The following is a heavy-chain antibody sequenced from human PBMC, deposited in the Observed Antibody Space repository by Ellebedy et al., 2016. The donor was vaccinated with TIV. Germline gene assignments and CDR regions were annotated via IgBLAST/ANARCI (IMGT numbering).Heavy chain of an antibody. V-gene: IGHV3-48*01. CDR2: ISKSDTT. CDR3: ARDRTEQWLVLVSYYYYGMDV. J-gene: IGHJ6*02. D-gene: IGHD6-19*01. CDR1: GFTFNSYS. Sequence: PGGSLRLSCAASGFTFNSYSMNWVRQAPGKGLEWISYISKSDTTYYADSVRGRFTISRDNAKNSLYLQMNSLKAEDTAVYYCARDRTEQWLVLVSYYYYGMDVWGQGTTVTVSS.